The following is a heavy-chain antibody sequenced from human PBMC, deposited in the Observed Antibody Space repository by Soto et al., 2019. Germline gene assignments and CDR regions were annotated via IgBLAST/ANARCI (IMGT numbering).Heavy chain of an antibody. D-gene: IGHD3-10*01. CDR3: ARDRDDYGSGNYYNRIDF. CDR1: GGIFSTYA. V-gene: IGHV1-69*01. Sequence: QVQLVQSGAEVKKPGSSVKVSCKASGGIFSTYAISWLRQAPGQGLEWMGGIIPIFGTPNYAQRFQGRVTMTADESTGTAYMELSRLRSEDSAVYYCARDRDDYGSGNYYNRIDFWGQGTLVTVSS. J-gene: IGHJ4*02. CDR2: IIPIFGTP.